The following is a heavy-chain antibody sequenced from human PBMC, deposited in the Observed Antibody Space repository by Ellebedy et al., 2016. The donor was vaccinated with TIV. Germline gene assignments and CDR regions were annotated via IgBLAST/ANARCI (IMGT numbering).Heavy chain of an antibody. CDR1: GFTFSSYG. Sequence: GESLKIFCAASGFTFSSYGMAWFRQAPGKGLEWVSTISGSGGTTYYADSVKGRFTISRDNSKNTLYLQMNSLRAEDTAVYYCAKDPTVSGDSDYWGQGALVTVSS. CDR3: AKDPTVSGDSDY. V-gene: IGHV3-23*01. J-gene: IGHJ4*02. D-gene: IGHD6-13*01. CDR2: ISGSGGTT.